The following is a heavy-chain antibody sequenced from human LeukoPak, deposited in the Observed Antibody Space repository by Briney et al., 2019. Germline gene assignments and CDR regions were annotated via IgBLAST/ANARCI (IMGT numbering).Heavy chain of an antibody. D-gene: IGHD5-18*01. V-gene: IGHV3-74*01. Sequence: GGSLRLSCAASGFTFSSYWMNWVRQAPGKGLVWVSRIASDGSSTTYADSVKGRFTISRDNAKNSLYLQMNSLRAEDTAVYYCARDAGYSYGLDAFDIWGQGTMVTVSS. CDR1: GFTFSSYW. CDR2: IASDGSST. J-gene: IGHJ3*02. CDR3: ARDAGYSYGLDAFDI.